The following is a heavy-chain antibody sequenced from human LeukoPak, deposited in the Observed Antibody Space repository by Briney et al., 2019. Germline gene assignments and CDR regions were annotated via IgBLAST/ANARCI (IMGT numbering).Heavy chain of an antibody. CDR3: ARVYYDSSGYSDY. V-gene: IGHV3-33*01. D-gene: IGHD3-22*01. Sequence: GRSLRLSCAASGFTFSSYGVHWVRQAPGKGLEWVAVIWYDGSNKYYADSVKGRFTISRDNSKNTLYLQMNSLRAEDTAVYYCARVYYDSSGYSDYWGQGTLVTVSS. CDR2: IWYDGSNK. J-gene: IGHJ4*02. CDR1: GFTFSSYG.